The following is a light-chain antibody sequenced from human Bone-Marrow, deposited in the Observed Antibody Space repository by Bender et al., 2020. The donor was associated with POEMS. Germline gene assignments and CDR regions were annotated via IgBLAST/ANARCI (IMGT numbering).Light chain of an antibody. J-gene: IGLJ2*01. V-gene: IGLV1-40*01. CDR2: GNS. CDR3: SSYAGGILL. Sequence: QSVLTQPPSVSGAPGQRVTISCTGSSSNIGAGYDVHWYQQLPGTAPKLLIYGNSNRPSGVPDRFSASKSGDTASLTISGLQPEDEADYYCSSYAGGILLFGGGTKLTVL. CDR1: SSNIGAGYD.